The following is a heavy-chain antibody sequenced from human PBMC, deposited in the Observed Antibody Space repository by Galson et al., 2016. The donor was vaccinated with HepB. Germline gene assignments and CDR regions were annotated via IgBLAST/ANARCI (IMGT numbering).Heavy chain of an antibody. J-gene: IGHJ5*02. CDR1: GFTFSDYY. CDR2: IGGSGTYT. V-gene: IGHV3-11*06. Sequence: SLRLSCAASGFTFSDYYMNWIRQTPGKGLEWVSHIGGSGTYTNYADSVKGRFIISRDNAKNLLYLQMNSLRDEDTAVYYCARDYQARNWFDPWSQGTLVTVSS. D-gene: IGHD3-16*02. CDR3: ARDYQARNWFDP.